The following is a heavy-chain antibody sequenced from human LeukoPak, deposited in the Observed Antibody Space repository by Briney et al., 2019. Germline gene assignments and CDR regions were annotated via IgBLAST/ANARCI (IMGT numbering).Heavy chain of an antibody. CDR1: GFTFSSYG. Sequence: GGSLRLSCAASGFTFSSYGMHWVRQAPGKGLEWVSYISSSSSTIHYADSVKGRFTISRDNAKNSLFLQMNSLRDEGTAVYFCARGAYYYDTSDYYTKDYWGQGTLVTVSS. CDR2: ISSSSSTI. CDR3: ARGAYYYDTSDYYTKDY. J-gene: IGHJ4*02. V-gene: IGHV3-48*02. D-gene: IGHD3-22*01.